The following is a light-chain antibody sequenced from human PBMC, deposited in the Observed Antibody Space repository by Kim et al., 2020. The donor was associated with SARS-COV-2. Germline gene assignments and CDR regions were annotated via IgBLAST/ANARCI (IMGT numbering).Light chain of an antibody. CDR1: NIGSKS. CDR2: YDS. CDR3: QVLDSTSDHWV. J-gene: IGLJ3*02. V-gene: IGLV3-21*04. Sequence: SYELTQPPSVSVAPGKTASITCGGNNIGSKSVHWYQQKPGQAPVLVIYYDSDRPSGIPERFSGSNSGNTATLTISRVEAVDEADYYCQVLDSTSDHWVFG.